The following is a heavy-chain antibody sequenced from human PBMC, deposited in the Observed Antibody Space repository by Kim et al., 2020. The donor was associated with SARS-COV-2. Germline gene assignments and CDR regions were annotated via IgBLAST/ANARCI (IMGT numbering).Heavy chain of an antibody. CDR3: AREGSSSWFDD. CDR2: INHSGST. D-gene: IGHD6-13*01. J-gene: IGHJ4*02. V-gene: IGHV4-34*01. CDR1: GGSFSGYY. Sequence: SETLSLTCAVYGGSFSGYYWCWIRQPPGKGLELVWEINHSGSTNYNQSLKSRVTISVDTYKNKFSLKLSSVTAADTDVYECAREGSSSWFDDWAQGTLVT.